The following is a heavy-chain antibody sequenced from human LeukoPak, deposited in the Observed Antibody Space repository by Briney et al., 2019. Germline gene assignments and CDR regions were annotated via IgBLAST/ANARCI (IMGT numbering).Heavy chain of an antibody. V-gene: IGHV3-48*04. CDR2: IGGSGTRT. J-gene: IGHJ6*04. D-gene: IGHD3-10*02. CDR3: AELGITMIGGV. Sequence: GGTLRLSCSASGFTFTTYGMNWVRQAPGKGLEWVSGIGGSGTRTYYADSVKGRFTISRDNAKNSLYLQMNSLRAEDTAVYYCAELGITMIGGVWGKGTTVTISS. CDR1: GFTFTTYG.